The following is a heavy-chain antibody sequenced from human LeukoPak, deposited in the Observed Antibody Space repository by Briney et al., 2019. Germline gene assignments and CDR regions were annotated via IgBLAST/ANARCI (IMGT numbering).Heavy chain of an antibody. CDR3: ARETGTYSAFDY. V-gene: IGHV4-38-2*02. J-gene: IGHJ4*02. D-gene: IGHD1-26*01. Sequence: SETLSLTCTVSGYSISSGYYWAWIRQPPGKGLEWIGTIYHSGSTYSNPSLKSRVTISVDTSKNQFSLRLSSVTAADTAVYYCARETGTYSAFDYWGQGTLVTVSS. CDR1: GYSISSGYY. CDR2: IYHSGST.